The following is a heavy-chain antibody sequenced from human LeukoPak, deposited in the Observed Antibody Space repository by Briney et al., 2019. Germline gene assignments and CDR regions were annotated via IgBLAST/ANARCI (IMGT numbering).Heavy chain of an antibody. D-gene: IGHD3-10*01. J-gene: IGHJ6*02. Sequence: ASVKVSCKASGGTFSSYATSWVRQAPGQGLEWMGRIIPILGIANYAQKFQGRVTITADKSTSTAYMELSSLRSEDTAVYYCARAVNYYGSGRDYYYYGMDVWGQGTTVTVSS. CDR2: IIPILGIA. CDR1: GGTFSSYA. V-gene: IGHV1-69*04. CDR3: ARAVNYYGSGRDYYYYGMDV.